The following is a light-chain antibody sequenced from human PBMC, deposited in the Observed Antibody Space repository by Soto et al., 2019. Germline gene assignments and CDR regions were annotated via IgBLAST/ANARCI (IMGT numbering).Light chain of an antibody. V-gene: IGLV2-23*02. CDR1: SNDVGRYFL. CDR2: EDT. J-gene: IGLJ2*01. CDR3: CSYAGSSTFVA. Sequence: QSVLTQPASVSGSPGQSVTISFTGTSNDVGRYFLVSWYQQHPGKAPKLIIFEDTKRPSGVSSRFSGSKSGNTASLTISGLQTEDEADYCCCSYAGSSTFVAFGGGTKLTVL.